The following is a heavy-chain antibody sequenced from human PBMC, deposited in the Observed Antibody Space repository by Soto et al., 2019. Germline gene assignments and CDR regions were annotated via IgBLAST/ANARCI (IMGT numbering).Heavy chain of an antibody. V-gene: IGHV3-11*01. J-gene: IGHJ4*02. CDR2: ISSSGSTI. D-gene: IGHD3-3*01. Sequence: PGGSLRLSSAASGFTFSDYYMSWIRQAPGKGLEWVSYISSSGSTIYYADSVKGRFTISRDNAKNSLYLQMNSLRAEDTAVYYCARGDYRRGDYDFWSGYYPFYDFWGQGILVTVSS. CDR1: GFTFSDYY. CDR3: ARGDYRRGDYDFWSGYYPFYDF.